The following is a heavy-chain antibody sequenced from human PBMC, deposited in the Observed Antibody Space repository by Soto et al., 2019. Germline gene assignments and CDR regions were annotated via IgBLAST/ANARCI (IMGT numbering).Heavy chain of an antibody. D-gene: IGHD6-13*01. CDR1: GGTFSSYA. CDR2: IIPIFGTA. CDR3: ARGGGDLAAALYYFDY. Sequence: ASVKVSCKASGGTFSSYAISWVRQAPGQGLEWMGGIIPIFGTANYAQKFQGRVTITADKSTSTAYMELSSLRSEDTAVYYCARGGGDLAAALYYFDYWGQGTLVTVSS. V-gene: IGHV1-69*06. J-gene: IGHJ4*02.